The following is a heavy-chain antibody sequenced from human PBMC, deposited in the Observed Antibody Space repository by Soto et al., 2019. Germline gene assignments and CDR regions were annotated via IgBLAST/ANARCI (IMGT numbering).Heavy chain of an antibody. J-gene: IGHJ6*02. Sequence: PSETRSLTWTVSGGSISSSIYYWVWIRQPPGKGLEWIGYIYYSGSTYYNPSLKSRLSISVDTSKNHFSLKLTSVTAADTAVYYCARGLHSSASDFYYYGLDVWGQGTTVTVSS. CDR1: GGSISSSIYY. CDR3: ARGLHSSASDFYYYGLDV. D-gene: IGHD6-19*01. CDR2: IYYSGST. V-gene: IGHV4-30-4*08.